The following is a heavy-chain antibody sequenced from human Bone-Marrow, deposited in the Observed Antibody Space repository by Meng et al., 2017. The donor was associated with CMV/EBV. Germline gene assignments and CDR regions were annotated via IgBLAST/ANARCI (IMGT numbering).Heavy chain of an antibody. D-gene: IGHD2-2*03. CDR2: ISGSGGST. CDR1: GFTFSSYA. V-gene: IGHV3-23*01. J-gene: IGHJ5*02. CDR3: AKDGYCSSTSCYLNWFDP. Sequence: LSLTCAASGFTFSSYAMSWVRQAPGKGLEWVSAISGSGGSTYYADSVKGRFTISRDNSKNTLYLQMNSLRAEDTAVYYCAKDGYCSSTSCYLNWFDPSGQGTLVPVSS.